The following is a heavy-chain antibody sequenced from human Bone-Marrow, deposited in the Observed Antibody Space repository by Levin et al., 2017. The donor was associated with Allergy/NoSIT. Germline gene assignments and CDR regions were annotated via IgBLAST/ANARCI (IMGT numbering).Heavy chain of an antibody. D-gene: IGHD6-13*01. CDR2: IRSSSSYT. CDR3: ARESGQLGYYNYYGMDV. CDR1: GFTISDYY. Sequence: GESLKISCAASGFTISDYYMSWIRQAPGKGLEWVSYIRSSSSYTNHADFAEGRFTISRDNAKNSLFLQMNSLRAEDTAVYYCARESGQLGYYNYYGMDVWGQGTTVTVSS. V-gene: IGHV3-11*05. J-gene: IGHJ6*02.